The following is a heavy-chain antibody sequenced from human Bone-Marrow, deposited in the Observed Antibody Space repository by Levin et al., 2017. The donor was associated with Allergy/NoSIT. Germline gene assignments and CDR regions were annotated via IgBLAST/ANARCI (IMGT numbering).Heavy chain of an antibody. CDR2: IYSGGST. J-gene: IGHJ4*02. V-gene: IGHV3-53*01. Sequence: GGSLRLSCAASGFTVSSNYMSWVRQAPGKGPEWVSVIYSGGSTYYADSVKGRFTISRDNSKNTLYLQMNSLRAEDTAVYYCARGWFGESLSHWGQGTLVTVSS. CDR1: GFTVSSNY. CDR3: ARGWFGESLSH. D-gene: IGHD3-10*01.